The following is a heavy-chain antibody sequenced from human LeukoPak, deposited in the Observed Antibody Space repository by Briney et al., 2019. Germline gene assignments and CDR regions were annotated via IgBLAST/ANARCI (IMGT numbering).Heavy chain of an antibody. V-gene: IGHV3-23*01. CDR1: RFTFSSYA. CDR3: AKNLPGASYEL. CDR2: ISGSGGST. J-gene: IGHJ4*02. Sequence: PGGSLILSCAASRFTFSSYAMSWVRQAPGKGLEWVSAISGSGGSTYYADSVKGRFTISRDNSKNTLYLQMNSLRDEDTAVFYCAKNLPGASYELWGQGTLVSVSS. D-gene: IGHD7-27*01.